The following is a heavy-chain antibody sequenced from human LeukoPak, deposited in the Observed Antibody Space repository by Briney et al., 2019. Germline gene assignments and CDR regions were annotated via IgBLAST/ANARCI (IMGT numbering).Heavy chain of an antibody. J-gene: IGHJ4*02. Sequence: YPSETLSLTCTVSGGPISSYYWSWIRQPTGMGLEWIGYMYYSGYTNYNPSLKSRVTISVDTSKNQFSLKLSSVTAADTAVYYCARVSPADYGDYVRLFDYWGQGTLVTVSS. CDR3: ARVSPADYGDYVRLFDY. V-gene: IGHV4-59*12. CDR2: MYYSGYT. CDR1: GGPISSYY. D-gene: IGHD4-17*01.